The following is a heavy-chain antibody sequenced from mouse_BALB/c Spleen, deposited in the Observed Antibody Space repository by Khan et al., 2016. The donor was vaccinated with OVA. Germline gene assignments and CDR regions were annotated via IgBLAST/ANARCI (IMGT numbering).Heavy chain of an antibody. CDR3: ARGASYGYVDV. CDR2: INTYTGEP. Sequence: QIQLVQSGPELKKPGETVKISCKASGYTFTNYGMNWVKQAPGKGLKWMGWINTYTGEPTYTDDFKGRFAFSLETSASTAYLQLNNLKNEDMATXVCARGASYGYVDVWGAGTTVTVSS. J-gene: IGHJ1*01. V-gene: IGHV9-1*02. CDR1: GYTFTNYG.